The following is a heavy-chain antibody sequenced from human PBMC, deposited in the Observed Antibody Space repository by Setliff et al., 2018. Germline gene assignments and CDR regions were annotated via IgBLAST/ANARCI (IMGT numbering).Heavy chain of an antibody. D-gene: IGHD2-2*01. J-gene: IGHJ3*02. CDR1: GYTFAKYG. Sequence: ASVKVSCKAFGYTFAKYGTSWVRQAPGQGLEWMGWISGYNGYTVYAQKLQGRVALTTDTSTGTAYMEVRSLRSDDTAQYYCVRDRAAIVVGPPTAAFDIWGQGTMVTVSS. V-gene: IGHV1-18*01. CDR3: VRDRAAIVVGPPTAAFDI. CDR2: ISGYNGYT.